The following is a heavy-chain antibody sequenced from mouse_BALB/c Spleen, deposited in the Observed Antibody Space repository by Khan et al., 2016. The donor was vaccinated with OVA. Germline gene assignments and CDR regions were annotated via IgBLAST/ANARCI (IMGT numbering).Heavy chain of an antibody. D-gene: IGHD1-2*01. J-gene: IGHJ3*01. CDR2: ISDLAYTF. CDR1: GFTFSDYG. CDR3: ARGGGTAPFAY. V-gene: IGHV5-15*02. Sequence: EVELVESGAGLVQPGGSRKLSCAASGFTFSDYGMAWVRQAPGKGPEWVAFISDLAYTFYYADTVTGRFTLSRENAKNTLYLEMSSLRSGDTAMYYGARGGGTAPFAYWGQGTLVTVSA.